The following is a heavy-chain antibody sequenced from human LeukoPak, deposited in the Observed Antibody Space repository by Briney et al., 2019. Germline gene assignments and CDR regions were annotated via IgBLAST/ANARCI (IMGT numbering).Heavy chain of an antibody. Sequence: GASVKVSCKASGGTFSSYAISWVRQAPGQGLEWMGRIIPIFGMANYAQKFQGRVTIAADKSTSTAYMELSSLRSEDTAVYYCARRLRYFDCDYWGQGTLVTVSS. CDR3: ARRLRYFDCDY. J-gene: IGHJ4*02. V-gene: IGHV1-69*04. CDR1: GGTFSSYA. D-gene: IGHD3-9*01. CDR2: IIPIFGMA.